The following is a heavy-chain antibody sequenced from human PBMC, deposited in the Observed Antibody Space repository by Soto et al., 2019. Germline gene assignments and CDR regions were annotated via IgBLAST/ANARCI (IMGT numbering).Heavy chain of an antibody. Sequence: QVQLVQSGAEVKKPGSSVKVSCKASGGTFSSYAISWVRQAPGQGLEWMGGIIPIFGTANYAQKFQGRVTITADESTSTAYMELSSLRYEDTAVYYCARDHSVRGVNIYYYYGMDVWGQGTTVTVSS. J-gene: IGHJ6*02. CDR1: GGTFSSYA. CDR2: IIPIFGTA. D-gene: IGHD3-10*01. CDR3: ARDHSVRGVNIYYYYGMDV. V-gene: IGHV1-69*01.